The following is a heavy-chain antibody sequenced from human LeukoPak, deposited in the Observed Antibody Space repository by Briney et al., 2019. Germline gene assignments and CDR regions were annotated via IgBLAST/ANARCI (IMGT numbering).Heavy chain of an antibody. J-gene: IGHJ3*02. CDR3: TKCTTTCYANAFHI. V-gene: IGHV3-23*01. CDR2: ISGSGGDT. D-gene: IGHD2-2*01. CDR1: GFTFSSFA. Sequence: GRSLRLSCAASGFTFSSFAMSWVSQAPGKGLEWDSAISGSGGDTEHADSVKGRFTISRDNSKNTLNLQMNSLRVEDTAVYYCTKCTTTCYANAFHIWGQGTMVTVSS.